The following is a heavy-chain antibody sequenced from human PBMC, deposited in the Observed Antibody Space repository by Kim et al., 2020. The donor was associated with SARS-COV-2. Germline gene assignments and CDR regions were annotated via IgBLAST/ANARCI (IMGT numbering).Heavy chain of an antibody. CDR3: AKDHAVVFYYYYMDV. D-gene: IGHD2-8*02. Sequence: DSVKGRFTISRDNSKNTLYLQMNSLRAEDTAVYYCAKDHAVVFYYYYMDVWGKGTTVTVSS. J-gene: IGHJ6*03. V-gene: IGHV3-30*02.